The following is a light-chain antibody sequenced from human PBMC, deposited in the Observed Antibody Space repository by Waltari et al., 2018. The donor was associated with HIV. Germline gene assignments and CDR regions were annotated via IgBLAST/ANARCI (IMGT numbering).Light chain of an antibody. V-gene: IGLV2-8*01. CDR3: SSFANRDGFYVL. Sequence: QSALTQPPSASGSPGQSVTLSCTGTNSDIGTYDYVSCSQQHPGKAPKLVISEVTKRPAGVSDRFSGSKSGNTAFLTVSGLQAEDEADYYCSSFANRDGFYVLFGGGTRLTVL. CDR1: NSDIGTYDY. CDR2: EVT. J-gene: IGLJ2*01.